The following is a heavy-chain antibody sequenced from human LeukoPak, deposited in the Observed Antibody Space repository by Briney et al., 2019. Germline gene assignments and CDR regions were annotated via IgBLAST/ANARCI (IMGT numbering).Heavy chain of an antibody. CDR3: AKDGYYYGSGSDGYFDY. CDR1: GFTFSSSG. Sequence: GGSLRLSCAASGFTFSSSGMHWVRQAPGKGLEWVAVISYDGSNKYYADSVKGRFTISRDNSKNTLYLQMNSLRAEDTAVYYCAKDGYYYGSGSDGYFDYWGQGTLVTVSS. J-gene: IGHJ4*02. CDR2: ISYDGSNK. D-gene: IGHD3-10*01. V-gene: IGHV3-30*18.